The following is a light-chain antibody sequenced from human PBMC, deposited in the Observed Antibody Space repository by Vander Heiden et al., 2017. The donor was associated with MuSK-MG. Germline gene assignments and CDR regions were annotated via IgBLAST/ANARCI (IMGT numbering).Light chain of an antibody. CDR2: DVS. CDR1: SSDVGGYNY. Sequence: QSALTQPRSVSGSPGQSVTISCTGTSSDVGGYNYVSWYQQHPGKAPKVMIYDVSKRPAGGPDRFSGSKSGNTASLTISGLQAEDEAEYYCCSYAGYSWVFGGGTKVTVL. V-gene: IGLV2-11*01. J-gene: IGLJ3*02. CDR3: CSYAGYSWV.